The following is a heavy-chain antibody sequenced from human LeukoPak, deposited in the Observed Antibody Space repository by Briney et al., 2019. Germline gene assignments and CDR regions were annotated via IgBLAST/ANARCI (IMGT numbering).Heavy chain of an antibody. J-gene: IGHJ3*02. V-gene: IGHV5-51*01. D-gene: IGHD2-15*01. CDR2: IYPGDSDT. CDR1: GYLFTSYW. CDR3: ARLLNAYCSGGSCYSPMGAFDI. Sequence: GASLQISCKGSGYLFTSYWIGWVRPLPGKGLGWMGIIYPGDSDTRYSPSFQGQVTISADKSISTAYLQWSSLKASDTAMYYCARLLNAYCSGGSCYSPMGAFDIWGQGTMVTVSS.